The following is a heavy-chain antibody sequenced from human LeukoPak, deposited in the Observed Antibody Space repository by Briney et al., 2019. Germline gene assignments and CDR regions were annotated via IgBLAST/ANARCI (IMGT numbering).Heavy chain of an antibody. V-gene: IGHV3-66*01. Sequence: GGSLRLSCAASGFTVSSNYMSWVRQAPGKGLEWVSVIYSGGSTYYADSVKGRFTISRDNSKNTLYLQMNSLRAEDTAVYYCARGYSSSPPGYWGQGTLVTVSS. CDR1: GFTVSSNY. CDR3: ARGYSSSPPGY. CDR2: IYSGGST. D-gene: IGHD6-13*01. J-gene: IGHJ4*02.